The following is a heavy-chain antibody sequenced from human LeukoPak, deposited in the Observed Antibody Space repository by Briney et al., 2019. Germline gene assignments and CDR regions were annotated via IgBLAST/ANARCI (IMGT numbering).Heavy chain of an antibody. J-gene: IGHJ4*02. CDR1: GFTFSSYG. V-gene: IGHV3-30*02. D-gene: IGHD1-1*01. CDR2: IRYDGSNK. CDR3: AKRDNWNDVGPSRMPLFDY. Sequence: PGGSLRLSCAASGFTFSSYGMHWVRQAPGKGLEWVEFIRYDGSNKYYADSVKGRFTISRDNSKNTLYLQMNSLRAEDTAVYYCAKRDNWNDVGPSRMPLFDYWGQGTLVTVSS.